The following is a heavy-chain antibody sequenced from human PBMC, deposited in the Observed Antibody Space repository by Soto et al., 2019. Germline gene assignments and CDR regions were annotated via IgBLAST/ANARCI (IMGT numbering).Heavy chain of an antibody. D-gene: IGHD3-3*01. Sequence: SDTLSLTCTVSGGSISSYYWSWIRQPPGKGLEWIGYIYYSGSTNYNPSLKSRITMSADTSRNQFSLKLNSVTAADTAVYYCARGGQDFWSGPFDDWGQGALVTVAS. V-gene: IGHV4-59*12. CDR1: GGSISSYY. CDR2: IYYSGST. CDR3: ARGGQDFWSGPFDD. J-gene: IGHJ4*02.